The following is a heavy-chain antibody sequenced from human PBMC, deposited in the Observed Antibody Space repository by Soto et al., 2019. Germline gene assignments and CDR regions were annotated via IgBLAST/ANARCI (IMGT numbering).Heavy chain of an antibody. D-gene: IGHD6-19*01. CDR2: ISWDGGST. CDR3: AKDGQQWPMYYFDY. V-gene: IGHV3-43D*04. Sequence: EVQLVESGGVVVQPGGSLRLSCAASGFTFDDYAMHWVRQAPGKGLEWVSLISWDGGSTYYADSVKGRFTISRDNSKNSLYLQMKSLRAEDTALYYCAKDGQQWPMYYFDYWGQGTLVTVSS. CDR1: GFTFDDYA. J-gene: IGHJ4*02.